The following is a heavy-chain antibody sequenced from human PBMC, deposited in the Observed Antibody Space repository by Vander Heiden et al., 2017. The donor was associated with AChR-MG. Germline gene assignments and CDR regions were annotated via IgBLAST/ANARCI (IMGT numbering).Heavy chain of an antibody. CDR1: GFTFSSYA. CDR3: ARGPAATAFDY. J-gene: IGHJ4*02. Sequence: QVQLVESGGGVVQPGRSLRLSCAASGFTFSSYAMHWVRQAPGKGLEWVAVISYDGSNKYYADSVKGRFTISRDNSKNTLYLQMNSLRAEDTAVYYCARGPAATAFDYWGQGTLVTVSS. CDR2: ISYDGSNK. D-gene: IGHD2-2*01. V-gene: IGHV3-30-3*01.